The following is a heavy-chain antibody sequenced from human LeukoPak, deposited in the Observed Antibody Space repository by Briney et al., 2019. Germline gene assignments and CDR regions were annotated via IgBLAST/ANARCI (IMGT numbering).Heavy chain of an antibody. Sequence: SQTLSLTCTVSGGSISSGSYYWSWIRQPAGKGLEWIGCIYTSGSTNCNPSLKSRVTISVDTSKNQFSLKLSSVTAADTAVYYCARDPRGGGGSFYYWGQGTLVTVSS. D-gene: IGHD2-15*01. J-gene: IGHJ4*02. CDR2: IYTSGST. CDR3: ARDPRGGGGSFYY. V-gene: IGHV4-61*02. CDR1: GGSISSGSYY.